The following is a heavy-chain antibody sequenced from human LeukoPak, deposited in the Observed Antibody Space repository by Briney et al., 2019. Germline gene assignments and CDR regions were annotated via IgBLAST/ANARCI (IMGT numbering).Heavy chain of an antibody. CDR3: AQGGYCSGGSCYSGWFDP. CDR2: ITQDGSEK. CDR1: EFTFSNYW. D-gene: IGHD2-15*01. J-gene: IGHJ5*02. Sequence: GGSLRLSCAASEFTFSNYWMNWVRQAPGKGLEWVANITQDGSEKYYVDSVKGRFTISRDNAKNSLYLQMNSLRAEDTAVYYCAQGGYCSGGSCYSGWFDPWGQGTLVTVSS. V-gene: IGHV3-7*03.